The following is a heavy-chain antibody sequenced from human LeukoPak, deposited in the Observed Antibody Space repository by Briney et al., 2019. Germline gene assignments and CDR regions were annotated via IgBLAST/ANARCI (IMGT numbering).Heavy chain of an antibody. CDR3: ARPARPAITVAAYDY. CDR1: GYTFTNFW. J-gene: IGHJ4*02. V-gene: IGHV5-51*01. D-gene: IGHD6-19*01. CDR2: IFPGDSDT. Sequence: GESLKISCKGSGYTFTNFWIGWVRQMPGEGLEWMGIIFPGDSDTRYSPSFQGQVTISVDKSIGTAYLQWSRLKASDTAMYYCARPARPAITVAAYDYWGQGTLVTVSS.